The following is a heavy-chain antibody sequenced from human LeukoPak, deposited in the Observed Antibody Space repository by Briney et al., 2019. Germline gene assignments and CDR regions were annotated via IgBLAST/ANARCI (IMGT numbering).Heavy chain of an antibody. Sequence: QPGGSLRLSCAASGFIFSSYWMGWVRQAPGMGLEWVATIKQDGSEKYYLDSVKGRFTISRDNAKNSLFLQMNSLRAEDTAVYYCAGARGWEFSSWGQGTLVTVSS. D-gene: IGHD1-26*01. J-gene: IGHJ5*02. CDR3: AGARGWEFSS. CDR1: GFIFSSYW. V-gene: IGHV3-7*01. CDR2: IKQDGSEK.